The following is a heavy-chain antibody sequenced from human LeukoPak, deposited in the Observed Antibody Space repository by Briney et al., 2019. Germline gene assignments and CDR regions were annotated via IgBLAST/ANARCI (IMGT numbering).Heavy chain of an antibody. Sequence: SETLSLTCTVSGGSISSYYWSWIRQPPGKGLEWIGYIYYSGSTNYNPSLKSRVTISVDTSENQFSLKLSSVTAADTAVYYCARLLIGYFDYWGQGTLVTVSS. J-gene: IGHJ4*02. CDR1: GGSISSYY. V-gene: IGHV4-59*08. D-gene: IGHD3-22*01. CDR3: ARLLIGYFDY. CDR2: IYYSGST.